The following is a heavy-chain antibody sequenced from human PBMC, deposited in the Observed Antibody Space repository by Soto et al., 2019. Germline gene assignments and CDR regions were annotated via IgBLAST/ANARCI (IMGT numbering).Heavy chain of an antibody. CDR3: ARQVPADTGDTGIWYYYYYMDV. Sequence: EVQLVESGGGLVQPGGSLRLSCAASGFTFSSYWMHWVRQAPGKGLVWVSRINSDGSSTSYADSVKGRFTISRDNAKNTLYLQMNSLRAEDTAVYYCARQVPADTGDTGIWYYYYYMDVWGKGTTVTVSS. CDR2: INSDGSST. CDR1: GFTFSSYW. V-gene: IGHV3-74*01. D-gene: IGHD2-2*01. J-gene: IGHJ6*03.